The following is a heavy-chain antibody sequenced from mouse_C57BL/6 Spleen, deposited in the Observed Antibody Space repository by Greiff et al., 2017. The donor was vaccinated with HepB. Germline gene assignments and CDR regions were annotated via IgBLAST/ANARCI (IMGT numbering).Heavy chain of an antibody. J-gene: IGHJ4*01. D-gene: IGHD4-1*01. CDR3: ARQGTGYYAMDY. CDR1: GFSLTSYG. CDR2: IWSDGST. V-gene: IGHV2-6-1*01. Sequence: VKLVESGPGLVAPSQSLSITCTVSGFSLTSYGVHWVRQPPGKGLEWLVVIWSDGSTTYNSARKSRLSISKDNSKSQVLLKMNSLQTDDTAMYYCARQGTGYYAMDYWGQGTSVTVSS.